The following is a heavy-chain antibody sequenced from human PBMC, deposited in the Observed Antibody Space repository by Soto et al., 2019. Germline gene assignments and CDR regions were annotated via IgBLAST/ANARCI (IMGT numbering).Heavy chain of an antibody. CDR1: GGTFSSYA. CDR3: ARGEYYDFWSGYRPGDYYYYGMDV. Sequence: SVKVSCKASGGTFSSYAISWVRQAPGQGLEWMGGIIPIFGTANYAQKFQGRVTITADESTSTAYMELSSLGSEDTAVYYCARGEYYDFWSGYRPGDYYYYGMDVWGQGTTVTVSS. D-gene: IGHD3-3*01. CDR2: IIPIFGTA. V-gene: IGHV1-69*13. J-gene: IGHJ6*02.